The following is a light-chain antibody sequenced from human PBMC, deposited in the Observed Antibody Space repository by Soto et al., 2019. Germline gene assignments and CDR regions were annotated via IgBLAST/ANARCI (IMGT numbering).Light chain of an antibody. CDR3: QQYGTSPLT. CDR2: GAS. V-gene: IGKV3-20*01. Sequence: EIVLTQSPGTLSLSPGERATLSCRASQSVSSNYLAWYQQKPGQAPRLLIYGASSRATGIPDRFSGSGSGTDFTLTISGLEPEDFAVYYCQQYGTSPLTFGGGTKIQI. J-gene: IGKJ4*01. CDR1: QSVSSNY.